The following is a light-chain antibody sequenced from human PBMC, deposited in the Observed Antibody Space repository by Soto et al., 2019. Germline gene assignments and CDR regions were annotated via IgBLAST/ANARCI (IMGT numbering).Light chain of an antibody. V-gene: IGKV3D-15*01. CDR1: QSVSSN. CDR2: DAT. J-gene: IGKJ4*01. Sequence: DIVMTQSPATLSESPGERVTLSCRASQSVSSNLAWYQQKPGQPPRLLIYDATSRATGIPSRFSGSGSGTAFTLTITSLQSEDFAVYFCQQYHDWPPLTFGGGTKVEIK. CDR3: QQYHDWPPLT.